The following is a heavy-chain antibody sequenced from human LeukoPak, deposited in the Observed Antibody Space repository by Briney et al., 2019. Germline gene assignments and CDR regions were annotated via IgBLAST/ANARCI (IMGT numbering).Heavy chain of an antibody. Sequence: KRGESLKISCEGSGYNFRQYWIGWVRQMPGKGLEWMGIISPADSSTKYSSSFQGQVTISGDKSISTAYLQWSSLRASDTAMYYCVRRLSGAGVNDYVDVWGKGTSVTVSS. V-gene: IGHV5-51*01. CDR2: ISPADSST. J-gene: IGHJ6*03. D-gene: IGHD3-16*01. CDR3: VRRLSGAGVNDYVDV. CDR1: GYNFRQYW.